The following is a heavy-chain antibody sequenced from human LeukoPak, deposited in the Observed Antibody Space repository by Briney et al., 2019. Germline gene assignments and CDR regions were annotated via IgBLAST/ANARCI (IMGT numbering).Heavy chain of an antibody. J-gene: IGHJ4*02. CDR2: IYYSGST. CDR1: GGSISSSSYY. V-gene: IGHV4-39*01. CDR3: ARHGDSRSPFDY. D-gene: IGHD6-13*01. Sequence: PSETLSLTCTVSGGSISSSSYYWGWIRQPPGKGLEWIGSIYYSGSTYYNPSLKSRVTISLDTSKNQFSLKLSSVTAADTAVYYCARHGDSRSPFDYWGQGTLVTVSS.